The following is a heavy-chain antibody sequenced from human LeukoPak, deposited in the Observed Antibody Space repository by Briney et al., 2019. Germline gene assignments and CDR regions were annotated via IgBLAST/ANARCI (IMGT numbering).Heavy chain of an antibody. J-gene: IGHJ4*02. V-gene: IGHV3-33*01. CDR1: GFTFSSYG. CDR3: ARDRRIQLWFDY. Sequence: GGSLRLFCAASGFTFSSYGMHWVRQAPGKGLEWVAVIWYDGSNKYYADSVKGRFTISRDNSKNTLYLQMNSLRAEDTAVYYCARDRRIQLWFDYWGQGTLVTVSS. D-gene: IGHD5-18*01. CDR2: IWYDGSNK.